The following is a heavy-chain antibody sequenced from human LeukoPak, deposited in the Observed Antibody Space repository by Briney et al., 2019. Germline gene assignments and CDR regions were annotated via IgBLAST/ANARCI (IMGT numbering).Heavy chain of an antibody. J-gene: IGHJ4*02. CDR3: AKDHGSSWSFDY. Sequence: GGSLRLSCAASGFTFSTYAMNWVRQAPGKGLEWLSYISDSGDTINYADSVKGRFTISRDNAKNSLYLQMNSLRAEDTAVYYCAKDHGSSWSFDYWGQGTLVTVSS. CDR2: ISDSGDTI. V-gene: IGHV3-48*01. CDR1: GFTFSTYA. D-gene: IGHD6-13*01.